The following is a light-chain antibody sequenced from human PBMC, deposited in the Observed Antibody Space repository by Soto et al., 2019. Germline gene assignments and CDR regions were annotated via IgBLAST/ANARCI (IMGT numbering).Light chain of an antibody. CDR2: LGS. V-gene: IGKV2-28*01. Sequence: DIVMTQSPLSLPVTPGEPASISCRSSQSLLYWNGIHYLDWYLQNPRQSPHLLIHLGSHRASGVPDRFSGSGSGTYFTLKISRVEAEYVGVYYCMQARQTPITLGQGTRLEIK. J-gene: IGKJ5*01. CDR3: MQARQTPIT. CDR1: QSLLYWNGIHY.